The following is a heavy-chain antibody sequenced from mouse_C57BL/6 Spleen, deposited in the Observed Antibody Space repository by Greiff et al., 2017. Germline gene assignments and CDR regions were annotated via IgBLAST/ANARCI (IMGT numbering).Heavy chain of an antibody. V-gene: IGHV1-82*01. Sequence: QVQLKQSGPELVKPGASVKISCKASGYAFSSSWMNWVKQRPGKGLEWIGRIYPGDGATNYNGKFKGKATLTADKSSSTAYMQLSSLTSEDSAVYFCARSGDGYPYAMDYWGQGTSVTVSS. CDR1: GYAFSSSW. J-gene: IGHJ4*01. D-gene: IGHD2-3*01. CDR3: ARSGDGYPYAMDY. CDR2: IYPGDGAT.